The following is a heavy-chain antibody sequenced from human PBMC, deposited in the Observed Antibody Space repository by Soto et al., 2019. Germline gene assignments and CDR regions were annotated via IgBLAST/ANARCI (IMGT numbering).Heavy chain of an antibody. Sequence: QVQLQESGPGLVKPSQTLSLTCTVSAGSIRSGDYYWNWIRQPPGKGLEWIGYIDHSGSAYYNPSLKSRATISIDTSNNQFSLKMTSVTAADTAVYYCAGELGTFYFDHWGQGTLVTVSS. CDR3: AGELGTFYFDH. CDR2: IDHSGSA. D-gene: IGHD7-27*01. J-gene: IGHJ4*02. CDR1: AGSIRSGDYY. V-gene: IGHV4-30-4*01.